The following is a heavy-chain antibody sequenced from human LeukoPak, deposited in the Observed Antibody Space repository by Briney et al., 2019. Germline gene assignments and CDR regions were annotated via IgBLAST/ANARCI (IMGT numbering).Heavy chain of an antibody. CDR3: ARGSSGYKYDY. CDR1: GGSISSSSYY. V-gene: IGHV4-39*07. D-gene: IGHD3-22*01. J-gene: IGHJ4*02. Sequence: TSETLSLTCTVSGGSISSSSYYWGWIRQPPGKGLEWIGSIYYSGSTYYNPSLKSRVTISVDTSKNQFSLKLSSVTAADTAVYHCARGSSGYKYDYWGQGTLVTVSS. CDR2: IYYSGST.